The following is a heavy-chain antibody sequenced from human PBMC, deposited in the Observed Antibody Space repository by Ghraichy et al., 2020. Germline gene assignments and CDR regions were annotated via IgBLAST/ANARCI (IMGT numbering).Heavy chain of an antibody. D-gene: IGHD2-2*02. J-gene: IGHJ4*02. CDR1: GYTFTSYY. CDR3: ARDWNYCSSTSCYTKYYFDY. Sequence: ASVKVSCKASGYTFTSYYMHWVRQAPGQGLEWMGIINPSGGSTSYAQKFQGRVTMTRDTSTSTVYMELSSLRSEDTAVYYCARDWNYCSSTSCYTKYYFDYWGQGTLVTVSS. CDR2: INPSGGST. V-gene: IGHV1-46*01.